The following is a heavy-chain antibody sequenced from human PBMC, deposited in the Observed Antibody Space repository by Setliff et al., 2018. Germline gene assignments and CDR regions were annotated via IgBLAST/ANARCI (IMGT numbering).Heavy chain of an antibody. CDR1: GFIFSDYS. Sequence: GGSLRLSCTGSGFIFSDYSMNWFRQAPGQGLEWLSYISYRSNYIYCADSVKGRFTISRDNANQSLYLQMNSLRAEDTAVYYCAKAGATHYYYCYMDVWGKGTTVTVSS. CDR2: ISYRSNYI. D-gene: IGHD1-26*01. CDR3: AKAGATHYYYCYMDV. V-gene: IGHV3-21*05. J-gene: IGHJ6*03.